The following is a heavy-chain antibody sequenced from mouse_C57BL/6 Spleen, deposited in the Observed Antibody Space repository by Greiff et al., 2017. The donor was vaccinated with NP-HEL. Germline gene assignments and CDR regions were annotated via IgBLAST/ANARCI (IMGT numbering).Heavy chain of an antibody. Sequence: QVQLQQSGAELMKPGASVKLSCKATGYTFTGYWIEWVKQRPGHGLEWIGEILPGSGSTNYNEKFKGKATFTADTSSNTAYMQLSSLTTGDSALYYCARRVTAQASEEPLDYWGQGTTLTVSS. V-gene: IGHV1-9*01. J-gene: IGHJ2*01. D-gene: IGHD3-2*02. CDR3: ARRVTAQASEEPLDY. CDR2: ILPGSGST. CDR1: GYTFTGYW.